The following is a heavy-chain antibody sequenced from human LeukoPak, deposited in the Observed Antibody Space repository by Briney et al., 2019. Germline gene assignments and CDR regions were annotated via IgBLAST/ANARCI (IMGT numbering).Heavy chain of an antibody. CDR2: ISGSGGST. J-gene: IGHJ4*02. CDR1: GFTFSSYA. CDR3: AKGDYYDSSGYYPFGY. V-gene: IGHV3-23*01. Sequence: GGSLRLSCAASGFTFSSYAMSWVRQAPGKGLEWVSAISGSGGSTYYADSVKGRFTISRDNSKNTLYLQMNSLRAEDTAVYYCAKGDYYDSSGYYPFGYWGQGTLVTVSS. D-gene: IGHD3-22*01.